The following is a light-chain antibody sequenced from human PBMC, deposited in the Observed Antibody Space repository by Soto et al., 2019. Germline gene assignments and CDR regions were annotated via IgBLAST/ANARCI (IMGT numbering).Light chain of an antibody. Sequence: DIQMTQSPSTLSASVGDRVTITCRSSQSISSWLAWYQQKPGKAPKLLFYEASNLESGVPSRFSGSGSGTEFTLTISSLQPDDFATYYCQQSNNYPWTFGQGTKVDIK. V-gene: IGKV1-5*03. CDR2: EAS. CDR3: QQSNNYPWT. J-gene: IGKJ1*01. CDR1: QSISSW.